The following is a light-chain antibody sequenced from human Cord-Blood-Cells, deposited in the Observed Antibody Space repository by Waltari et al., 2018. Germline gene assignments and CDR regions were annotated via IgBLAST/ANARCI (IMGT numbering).Light chain of an antibody. CDR3: MQSIQVPYP. V-gene: IGKV2D-29*02. J-gene: IGKJ2*01. CDR1: QSLLHSDGKTY. CDR2: EVS. Sequence: DIVMTQTPLSLSVTPGQPASISCKSSQSLLHSDGKTYLYWYLQKPGQSPQLLIYEVSNRFSWVAGRVRCRGSGTDFTTKISRVGAEDVGVYYCMQSIQVPYPFGQGTKLEIK.